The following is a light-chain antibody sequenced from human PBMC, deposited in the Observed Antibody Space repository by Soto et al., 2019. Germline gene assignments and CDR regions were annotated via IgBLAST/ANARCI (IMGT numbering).Light chain of an antibody. CDR3: QQYNNWPPWT. J-gene: IGKJ1*01. CDR1: QSVSSK. V-gene: IGKV3-15*01. CDR2: GAS. Sequence: EIVMTQSPATLSVSPGERATLSCRASQSVSSKLAWYQQKPGQAPRLLIHGASTRATGIPARFSDSGSGTEFTLTISSLQSEDFAVYYCQQYNNWPPWTFGQGTKVEIK.